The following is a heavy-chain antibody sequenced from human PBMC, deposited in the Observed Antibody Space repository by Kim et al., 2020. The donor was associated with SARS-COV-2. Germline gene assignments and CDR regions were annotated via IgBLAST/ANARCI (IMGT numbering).Heavy chain of an antibody. D-gene: IGHD2-8*02. CDR2: IRCKTYGWTA. J-gene: IGHJ4*02. CDR3: TRFRGTGWYVDS. Sequence: GGSLRLSCTASGFTFGDYGVNWFRQAPGKGLEGVGFIRCKTYGWTAEFSASVKGRFTISRDDSKSIAYLQMNSLETEDTAVYYCTRFRGTGWYVDSWGQGTLVTVSS. V-gene: IGHV3-49*03. CDR1: GFTFGDYG.